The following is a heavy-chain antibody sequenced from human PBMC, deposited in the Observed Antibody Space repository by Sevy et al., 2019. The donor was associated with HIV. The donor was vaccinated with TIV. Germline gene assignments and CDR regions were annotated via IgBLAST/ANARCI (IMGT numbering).Heavy chain of an antibody. CDR2: IKSKTDCGTT. CDR1: GFTFSNAW. CDR3: TTVEMATITGENFDY. Sequence: GGSLRLSCAASGFTFSNAWMSWVRQAPGKGLEWVGRIKSKTDCGTTDNAAPVKGRFTISRDDSKNTLYLQMNSLKTEDTAVYYCTTVEMATITGENFDYWGQGTLVTVSS. J-gene: IGHJ4*02. V-gene: IGHV3-15*01. D-gene: IGHD5-12*01.